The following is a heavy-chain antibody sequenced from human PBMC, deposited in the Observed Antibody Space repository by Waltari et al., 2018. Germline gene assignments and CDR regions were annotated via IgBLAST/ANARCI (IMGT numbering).Heavy chain of an antibody. CDR3: ARDYDFWGPGAFDI. V-gene: IGHV4-59*01. CDR2: IYYSGRT. CDR1: GGSISSYY. Sequence: QVQLQESGPGLVKPSETLSLTCTVSGGSISSYYWSWIRQPPGKGLEWIGYIYYSGRTNYNPSLKSRVTISVDTSKNQFSLKLSSVTAADTAVYYCARDYDFWGPGAFDIWGQGTMVTVSS. D-gene: IGHD3-3*01. J-gene: IGHJ3*02.